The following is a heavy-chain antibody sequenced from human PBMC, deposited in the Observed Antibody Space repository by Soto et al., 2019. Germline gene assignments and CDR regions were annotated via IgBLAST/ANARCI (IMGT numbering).Heavy chain of an antibody. CDR2: IYHTVNT. CDR1: GVSIGSHF. V-gene: IGHV4-59*11. D-gene: IGHD4-4*01. J-gene: IGHJ6*02. Sequence: SETLSLTCSVSGVSIGSHFWSWIRQAPGKGPELVGYIYHTVNTNYNPALKSRVTISVDTSGNQFSLKLSSVTAADTAVYFCARTYCTTTACQAHGIDVWGQGTTVTVSS. CDR3: ARTYCTTTACQAHGIDV.